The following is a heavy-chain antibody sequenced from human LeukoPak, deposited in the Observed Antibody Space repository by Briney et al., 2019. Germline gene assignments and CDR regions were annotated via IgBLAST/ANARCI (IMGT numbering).Heavy chain of an antibody. D-gene: IGHD1-26*01. Sequence: RPGGSLRLSCAASGFTVSSNYMSWVRQAPGKGLEWVSVIYSGGSTYYADSVKGLFTISRDNSKNTLYLQMNSLRAEDTAVYYCASPSGSYYFDYWGQGTLVTVSS. CDR1: GFTVSSNY. CDR2: IYSGGST. V-gene: IGHV3-66*02. J-gene: IGHJ4*02. CDR3: ASPSGSYYFDY.